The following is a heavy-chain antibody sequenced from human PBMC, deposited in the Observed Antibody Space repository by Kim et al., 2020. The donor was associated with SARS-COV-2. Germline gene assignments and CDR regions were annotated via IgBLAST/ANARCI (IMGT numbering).Heavy chain of an antibody. D-gene: IGHD3-22*01. J-gene: IGHJ4*02. V-gene: IGHV3-33*01. Sequence: GGSLRLSCAASGFTFSSYGMHWVRQAPGKGLEWVAVIWYDGSNKYYADSVKGRFTISRDNSKNTLYLQMNSLRAEDTAVYYCAREGQIDYYDSSGYYYFDYWGQGTLVTVSS. CDR1: GFTFSSYG. CDR3: AREGQIDYYDSSGYYYFDY. CDR2: IWYDGSNK.